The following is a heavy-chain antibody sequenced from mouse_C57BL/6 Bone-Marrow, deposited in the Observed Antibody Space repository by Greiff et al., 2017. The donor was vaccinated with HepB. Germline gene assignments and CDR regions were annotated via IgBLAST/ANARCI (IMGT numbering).Heavy chain of an antibody. Sequence: EVQRVESGPGLVKPSQSLSLTCSVTGYSITSGYYWNWIRQFPGNKLEWMGYISYDGSNNYNPSLKNRISITRDTSKNQFFLKLNSVTTEDTATYYCASYGGNAMDYWGQGTSVTVSS. CDR3: ASYGGNAMDY. D-gene: IGHD1-1*02. CDR2: ISYDGSN. V-gene: IGHV3-6*01. J-gene: IGHJ4*01. CDR1: GYSITSGYY.